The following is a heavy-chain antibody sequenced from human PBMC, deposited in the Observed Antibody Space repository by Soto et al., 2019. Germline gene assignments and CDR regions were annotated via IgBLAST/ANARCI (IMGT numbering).Heavy chain of an antibody. V-gene: IGHV4-61*01. CDR2: VYHSGNT. Sequence: QVQLQESGPGLVKPSETLSLTCSVSGGSVSNGTYYWSWIRQPPGKGLEWIGYVYHSGNTNYNPSLKSRVTISLDTSKNQFSLKLNSVTAADTAVYYCARDGLDYYDSRVYRRFDPWGQGILVTVSS. D-gene: IGHD3-22*01. CDR1: GGSVSNGTYY. J-gene: IGHJ5*02. CDR3: ARDGLDYYDSRVYRRFDP.